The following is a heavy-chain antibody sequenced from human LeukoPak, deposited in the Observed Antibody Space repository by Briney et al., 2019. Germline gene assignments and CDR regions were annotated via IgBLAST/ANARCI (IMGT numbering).Heavy chain of an antibody. Sequence: SETLSLTCTVSGGSISTRGYYWGWIRQPPGKGLEYFASIDSSGNAYYNPSLQSRVTISADTSKNQFSLKLSSVTAADTAVYYCARGIVGGTYFDNWGQGTLVTVSS. CDR1: GGSISTRGYY. V-gene: IGHV4-39*07. D-gene: IGHD1-26*01. CDR3: ARGIVGGTYFDN. CDR2: IDSSGNA. J-gene: IGHJ4*02.